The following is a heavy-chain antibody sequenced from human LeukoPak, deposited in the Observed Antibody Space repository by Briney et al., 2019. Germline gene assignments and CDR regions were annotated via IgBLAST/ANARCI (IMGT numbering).Heavy chain of an antibody. CDR2: IYYSGST. CDR3: AISGLNYDSSGYYPPPDAFDI. D-gene: IGHD3-22*01. J-gene: IGHJ3*02. Sequence: SETLSLTCTVSGGSISSYYWSWIRQPPGKGLEWIGYIYYSGSTNYNPSLKSRVTISVDTSKNQFSLKLSSATAADTAVYYCAISGLNYDSSGYYPPPDAFDIWGQGTMVTVSS. V-gene: IGHV4-59*08. CDR1: GGSISSYY.